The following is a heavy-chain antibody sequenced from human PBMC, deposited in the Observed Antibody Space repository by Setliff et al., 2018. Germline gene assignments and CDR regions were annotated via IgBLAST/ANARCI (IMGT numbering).Heavy chain of an antibody. Sequence: NPSETLSLTCAASGGSFSFYYWAWIRQPPGKGLEWIGEINHTGSTNYNPSLKSRVTMTVDTSKNQFSLKLTSVTAADTAVDYCARGGTFRYFDYWGQGTPVTVSS. CDR3: ARGGTFRYFDY. CDR2: INHTGST. V-gene: IGHV4-34*01. CDR1: GGSFSFYY. J-gene: IGHJ4*02.